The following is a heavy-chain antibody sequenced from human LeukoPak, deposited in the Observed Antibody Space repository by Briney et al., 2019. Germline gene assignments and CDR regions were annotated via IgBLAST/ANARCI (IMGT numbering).Heavy chain of an antibody. CDR2: INDSGST. CDR1: GGSFSDYY. J-gene: IGHJ4*02. Sequence: SETLSLTCAVYGGSFSDYYWSWIRQPPGKGLEWIGEINDSGSTAYNPSLKSRVTMSVDTSKVQFSLKLNSVTAADTAVYFCARGVTAVDTFYFDYWGQGTLVTVSS. D-gene: IGHD6-13*01. CDR3: ARGVTAVDTFYFDY. V-gene: IGHV4-34*01.